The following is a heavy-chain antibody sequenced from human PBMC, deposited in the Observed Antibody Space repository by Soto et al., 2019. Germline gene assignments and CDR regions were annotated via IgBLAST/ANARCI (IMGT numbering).Heavy chain of an antibody. J-gene: IGHJ4*02. V-gene: IGHV3-23*01. CDR2: ITGSGGTT. CDR3: ATDGPGKQSLVGYYFDY. D-gene: IGHD6-19*01. CDR1: GTTFNSYA. Sequence: GGSLRLSCAASGTTFNSYALIWVSQAPGKGLEWVSCITGSGGTTYYVDSVKGRFTISRDNSKNTLFLQMDSLTGEDTAVYYCATDGPGKQSLVGYYFDYWGQGTSVTVSS.